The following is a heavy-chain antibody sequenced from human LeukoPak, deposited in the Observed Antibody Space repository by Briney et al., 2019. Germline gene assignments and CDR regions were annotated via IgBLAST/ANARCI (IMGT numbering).Heavy chain of an antibody. CDR2: IYNGVNT. CDR1: GASVSSASY. D-gene: IGHD1-26*01. Sequence: SETLSLTCTVSGASVSSASYWTWIRQPPGKGVEWIAHIYNGVNTNYNPSLKSRVTISVDTSKNQFSLRLNSVTAAGTAVYYCAGSRAFNSGAFDPWGQGSLVTVSS. V-gene: IGHV4-61*01. CDR3: AGSRAFNSGAFDP. J-gene: IGHJ5*02.